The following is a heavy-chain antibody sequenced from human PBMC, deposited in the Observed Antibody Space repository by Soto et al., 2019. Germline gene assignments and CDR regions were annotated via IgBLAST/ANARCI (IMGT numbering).Heavy chain of an antibody. J-gene: IGHJ5*02. V-gene: IGHV3-23*01. D-gene: IGHD5-12*01. Sequence: SGGSLRLSCAASGFTFSSYAMSWVRQAPGKGLEWVSAISGSGGSTYYADSVKGRFTISRDNSKNTLYLQMNSLRAEDTAVYYCAKASATIQTQPNWFDPWGQGTLVTVSS. CDR1: GFTFSSYA. CDR3: AKASATIQTQPNWFDP. CDR2: ISGSGGST.